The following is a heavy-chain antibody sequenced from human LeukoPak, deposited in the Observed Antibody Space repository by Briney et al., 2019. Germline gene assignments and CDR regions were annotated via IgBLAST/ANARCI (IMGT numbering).Heavy chain of an antibody. CDR1: GYTFTGYY. CDR2: INPNSGGT. D-gene: IGHD4-23*01. J-gene: IGHJ3*02. CDR3: ARGPKLRWYPGAFDI. V-gene: IGHV1-2*02. Sequence: ASVKVSCKASGYTFTGYYMHWVRQAPGQGLEWMGWINPNSGGTNYAQKFQGRVTMTRDTSISTAYMELSRLRSDDTAVYYCARGPKLRWYPGAFDIWGQGTMVTVSS.